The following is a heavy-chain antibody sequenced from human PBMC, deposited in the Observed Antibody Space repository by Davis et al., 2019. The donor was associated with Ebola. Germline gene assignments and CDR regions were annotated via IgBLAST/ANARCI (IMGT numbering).Heavy chain of an antibody. CDR3: ARLLSYYDSSGYIDY. D-gene: IGHD3-22*01. J-gene: IGHJ4*02. Sequence: GGSLRLSCKGSGYSFTSYWIGWVRQMPGKGLEWMGIIYPGDSDTRYSPSFQGQVTISADKSISTAYLQWSSLKASDTAMYYCARLLSYYDSSGYIDYWGQGTLVTVSS. CDR2: IYPGDSDT. CDR1: GYSFTSYW. V-gene: IGHV5-51*01.